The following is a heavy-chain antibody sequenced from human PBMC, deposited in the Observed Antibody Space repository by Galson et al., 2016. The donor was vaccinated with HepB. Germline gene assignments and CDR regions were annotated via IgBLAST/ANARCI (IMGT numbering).Heavy chain of an antibody. CDR1: GFNFDHFT. CDR2: INRYGDI. Sequence: LRLSCAASGFNFDHFTIHWVRQPPGRGLEWVSLINRYGDINYVDSAKGRFTISRDNSKNSLYLQMNSLRTEDTALYYCAKEADYTFPHFDSWGQGTLVTVSS. V-gene: IGHV3-43*01. CDR3: AKEADYTFPHFDS. D-gene: IGHD4-11*01. J-gene: IGHJ4*02.